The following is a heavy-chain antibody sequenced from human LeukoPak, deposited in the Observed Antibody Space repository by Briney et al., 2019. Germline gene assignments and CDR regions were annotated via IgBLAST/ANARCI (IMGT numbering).Heavy chain of an antibody. J-gene: IGHJ4*02. CDR3: AKATPSYTAMVEYYFDY. CDR2: ISGSGGST. D-gene: IGHD5-18*01. CDR1: GFTFSSYA. Sequence: PGGSLRLSCAASGFTFSSYAMSSVRQAPGKGLEWVSAISGSGGSTYYTDSVKGRFTISRDNSKHTLYLQMNSLRAEDTAVYYCAKATPSYTAMVEYYFDYWGQGTLVTVSS. V-gene: IGHV3-23*01.